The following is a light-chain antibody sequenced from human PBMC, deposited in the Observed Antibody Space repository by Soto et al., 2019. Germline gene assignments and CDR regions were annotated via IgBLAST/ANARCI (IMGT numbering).Light chain of an antibody. CDR2: GAS. J-gene: IGKJ4*01. CDR3: QQYNNWPLT. Sequence: EIVMTQSPATLSVSPGERATLSCRASQSVSSNLVWYQQKPGQAPRLLIYGASTRATGIPARFSGSGSGTEFTLTISSLQPEDSAVYYCQQYNNWPLTFGGGTKVEIK. CDR1: QSVSSN. V-gene: IGKV3-15*01.